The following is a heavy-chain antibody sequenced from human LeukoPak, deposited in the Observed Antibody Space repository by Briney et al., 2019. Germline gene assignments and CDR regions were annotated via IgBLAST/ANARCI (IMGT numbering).Heavy chain of an antibody. D-gene: IGHD3-10*01. J-gene: IGHJ5*02. CDR3: ARRDYYGSGSYYLGSFDP. CDR2: IYPGDSDT. V-gene: IGHV5-51*01. CDR1: GYSFTSYW. Sequence: GESLKISCKGSGYSFTSYWIGWVRQMPGKGLEWMGIIYPGDSDTRYSLSFQGQVTISADKSISTAYLQWSSLKASDTAMYYCARRDYYGSGSYYLGSFDPWGQGTLVTVSS.